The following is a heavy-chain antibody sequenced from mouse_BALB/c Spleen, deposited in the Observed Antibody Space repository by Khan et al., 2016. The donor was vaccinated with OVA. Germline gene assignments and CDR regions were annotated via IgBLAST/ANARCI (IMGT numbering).Heavy chain of an antibody. V-gene: IGHV3-2*02. CDR3: DRTARIKY. D-gene: IGHD1-2*01. Sequence: VQLKESGPGLVKPSQSLSLTCTVTGYSITSGYGWNWIRQFPGNKLEWMGYISYSGSTNYNPSLKSRISITRDTSKNQFFLQLNSVTTEDTATYYCDRTARIKYWGQGTTLTVSP. CDR2: ISYSGST. J-gene: IGHJ2*01. CDR1: GYSITSGYG.